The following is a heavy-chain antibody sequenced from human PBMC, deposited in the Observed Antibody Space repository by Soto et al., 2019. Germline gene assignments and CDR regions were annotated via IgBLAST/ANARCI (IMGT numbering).Heavy chain of an antibody. V-gene: IGHV1-69*01. CDR1: GGTFSSYA. D-gene: IGHD5-18*01. Sequence: QVQLVQSGAEVKKPGSSVKVSCKASGGTFSSYAISWVRQAPGQGLEWMGGIIPIFGTANYAQKFQGRVTITADDSTSTAYMGLSSLRSEDMAVYYCARGDRGYSYGPAVIDYWGQGTLVTVSS. J-gene: IGHJ4*02. CDR3: ARGDRGYSYGPAVIDY. CDR2: IIPIFGTA.